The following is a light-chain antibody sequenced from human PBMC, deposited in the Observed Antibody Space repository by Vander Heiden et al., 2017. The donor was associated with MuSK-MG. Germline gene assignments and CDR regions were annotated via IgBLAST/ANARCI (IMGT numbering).Light chain of an antibody. Sequence: EIVMTQSPATLSVSPGERVILSCRASQSVSSNLAWYQQKPGQAPRLLIYGASTRATGIPARFSGSGSGTEFTLTISSLQSEDYAVYYCHQCNKLRTFGQGTKVEIK. CDR2: GAS. CDR1: QSVSSN. V-gene: IGKV3-15*01. J-gene: IGKJ1*01. CDR3: HQCNKLRT.